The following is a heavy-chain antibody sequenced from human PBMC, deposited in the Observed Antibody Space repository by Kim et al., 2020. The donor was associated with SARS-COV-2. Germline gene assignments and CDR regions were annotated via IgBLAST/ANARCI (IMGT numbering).Heavy chain of an antibody. CDR1: GFTFSSYD. V-gene: IGHV3-33*01. J-gene: IGHJ4*02. Sequence: GGSLRLSCAASGFTFSSYDMHWVRQAPGKGLEWVAVIWYDGSNKYYADSVKGRFTISRDNSKNTLYLQMNSLRAEDTAVYYCARDYDILTGYYFDYWGQGTLVTVSS. D-gene: IGHD3-9*01. CDR3: ARDYDILTGYYFDY. CDR2: IWYDGSNK.